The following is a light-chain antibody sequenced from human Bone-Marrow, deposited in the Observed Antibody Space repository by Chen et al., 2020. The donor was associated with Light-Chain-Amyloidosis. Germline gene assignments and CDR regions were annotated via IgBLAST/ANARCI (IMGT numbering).Light chain of an antibody. V-gene: IGLV1-44*01. CDR3: AAWDDSLSGPV. CDR1: SSNIGTNL. Sequence: QSVLTQPPSASGTPGQRVTISCSGSSSNIGTNLVNWYQQLPGMAPKLLIYSNNQRPSGVPARFSGSKSGTSASLAISGLQSEDEADDYCAAWDDSLSGPVFGGGTKLTVL. J-gene: IGLJ3*02. CDR2: SNN.